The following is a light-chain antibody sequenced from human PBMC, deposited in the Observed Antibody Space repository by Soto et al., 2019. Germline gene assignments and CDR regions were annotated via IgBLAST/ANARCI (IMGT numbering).Light chain of an antibody. CDR2: DVN. CDR1: PSDVGGSNS. J-gene: IGLJ2*01. Sequence: QSALTQPPSASGSPGQSVTISCTGTPSDVGGSNSVSWYQQHPGKAPNLMIYDVNKRPSGVPDRFSGSKSGNTASLTVSGLQAADEAYYFCQSYDNSLSVHVVFGGGTKVTVL. CDR3: QSYDNSLSVHVV. V-gene: IGLV2-8*01.